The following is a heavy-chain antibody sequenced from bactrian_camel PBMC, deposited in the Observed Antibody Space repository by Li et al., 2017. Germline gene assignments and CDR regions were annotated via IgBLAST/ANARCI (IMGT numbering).Heavy chain of an antibody. D-gene: IGHD5*01. Sequence: HVQLVESGGSSVQAGGSLRLSCAASEHTSCMGWFRQAPGKEREGVASIDSVGVTSYADSVKGRFTIPKDNAKRTLDLQMNSLKAEDTAMYYCAADLCAGWDLSAGWRATDRFAYWGQGTQVTVS. J-gene: IGHJ4*01. V-gene: IGHV3S55*01. CDR1: EHTSC. CDR3: AADLCAGWDLSAGWRATDRFAY. CDR2: IDSVGVT.